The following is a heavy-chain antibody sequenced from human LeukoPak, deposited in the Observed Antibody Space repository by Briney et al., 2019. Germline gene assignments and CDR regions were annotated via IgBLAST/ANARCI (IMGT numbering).Heavy chain of an antibody. J-gene: IGHJ4*02. CDR3: AKQWVDC. Sequence: PGGXLRLSCAASGFTFSNYAMNWVGQAQGKGVEGVSSISESGDKKDYADSVRGRFTISRDNSQNTLYLQMNSLRAEDTALYYCAKQWVDCWGQGTLVTVSS. D-gene: IGHD1-26*01. CDR2: ISESGDKK. V-gene: IGHV3-23*01. CDR1: GFTFSNYA.